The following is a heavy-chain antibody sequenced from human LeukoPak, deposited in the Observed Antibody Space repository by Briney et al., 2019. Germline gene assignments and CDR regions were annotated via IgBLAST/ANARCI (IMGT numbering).Heavy chain of an antibody. J-gene: IGHJ4*02. CDR2: IWYDGSNE. Sequence: PGGSLRLSCAASGFTFSSYGMHWVRQAPGKGLEWVAVIWYDGSNEYYADSVKGRFTISRHDSKSTLYLQLNSLRAEDTAVYYCARDSIRDGYNSDYFDYWGQGTLVTVSS. D-gene: IGHD5-24*01. CDR3: ARDSIRDGYNSDYFDY. V-gene: IGHV3-33*08. CDR1: GFTFSSYG.